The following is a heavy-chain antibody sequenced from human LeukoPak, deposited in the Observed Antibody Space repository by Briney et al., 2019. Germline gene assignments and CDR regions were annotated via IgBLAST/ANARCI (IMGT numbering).Heavy chain of an antibody. Sequence: PGGSLRLSCAASGFTFTNYWMSWVRQAPGKGLEWVSFIRSDGSVKYYADSVRGRFTISRDNSKNTLYLQMNSLRAEDTAVYYCAKDEAAAGVDFDYWGQGTLVTVYS. V-gene: IGHV3-30*02. D-gene: IGHD6-13*01. CDR2: IRSDGSVK. CDR3: AKDEAAAGVDFDY. J-gene: IGHJ4*02. CDR1: GFTFTNYW.